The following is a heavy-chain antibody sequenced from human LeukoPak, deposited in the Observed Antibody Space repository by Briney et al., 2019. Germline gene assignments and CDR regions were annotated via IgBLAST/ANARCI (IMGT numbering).Heavy chain of an antibody. CDR1: GFTFSNYG. CDR2: ISYDGTNK. CDR3: AKGGVVVPAAADY. D-gene: IGHD2-2*01. J-gene: IGHJ4*02. V-gene: IGHV3-30*18. Sequence: GGSLSLSCTASGFTFSNYGMHWVRQAPGMGLEWVTVISYDGTNKYYADSVKGRFTISRDNSKNTLYLKMNSLRAEDTAVYYCAKGGVVVPAAADYWGQGTLVTVSS.